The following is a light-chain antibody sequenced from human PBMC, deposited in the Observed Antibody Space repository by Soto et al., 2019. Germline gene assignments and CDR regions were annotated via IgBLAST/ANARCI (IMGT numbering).Light chain of an antibody. CDR3: QQRSNWLT. CDR2: DAS. CDR1: ESISSQ. Sequence: EIVLTQSPASLSLSPGEGATLSCRASESISSQLFLYQKIPGQAPRLLIYDASNRATGIPARFSGSGSGTDFTLTISSLAPEDFAVYYCQQRSNWLTFGGGTKVDIK. J-gene: IGKJ4*01. V-gene: IGKV3-11*01.